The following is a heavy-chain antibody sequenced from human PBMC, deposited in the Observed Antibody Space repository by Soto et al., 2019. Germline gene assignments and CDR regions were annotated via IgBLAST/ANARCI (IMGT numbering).Heavy chain of an antibody. CDR2: ISAYNGNT. V-gene: IGHV1-18*01. CDR3: ARLNVITMVRGVYYYYYGMDV. Sequence: AAVKVSCKACGYTFTSYGISWVRQAPGQGLEWMGWISAYNGNTNYAQKLQGRVTMTTDTSTSTAYMELRSLRSDDTAVYYCARLNVITMVRGVYYYYYGMDVWGQGTTVTVSS. D-gene: IGHD3-10*01. CDR1: GYTFTSYG. J-gene: IGHJ6*02.